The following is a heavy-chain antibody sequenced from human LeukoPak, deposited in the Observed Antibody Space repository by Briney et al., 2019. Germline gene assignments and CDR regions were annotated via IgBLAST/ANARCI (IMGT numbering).Heavy chain of an antibody. V-gene: IGHV4-39*01. J-gene: IGHJ6*02. CDR3: ARRKRGFGWYENYYYYGMDV. Sequence: SEALSLTCTVSGGSISSSSYDWGWIRQPPGKGLEWIGSIYYSGSTYYNPSLNSRVTISVDTSKNQFSLKLSSVTAADTAVYYCARRKRGFGWYENYYYYGMDVWGQGTTVTVSS. CDR1: GGSISSSSYD. CDR2: IYYSGST. D-gene: IGHD6-19*01.